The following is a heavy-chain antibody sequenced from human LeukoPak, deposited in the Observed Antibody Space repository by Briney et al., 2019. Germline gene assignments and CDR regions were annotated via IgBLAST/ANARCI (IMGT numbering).Heavy chain of an antibody. Sequence: ASVKVSFKASGGTFSSYAISWVRQAPGQGLEWMGGIIPIFGTANYAQKFQGRVTITADESTSTAYMELSSLRSEDTAVYYCARSAWEPLGFFDPWGQGTLVTVSS. CDR1: GGTFSSYA. V-gene: IGHV1-69*13. D-gene: IGHD1-26*01. CDR2: IIPIFGTA. CDR3: ARSAWEPLGFFDP. J-gene: IGHJ5*02.